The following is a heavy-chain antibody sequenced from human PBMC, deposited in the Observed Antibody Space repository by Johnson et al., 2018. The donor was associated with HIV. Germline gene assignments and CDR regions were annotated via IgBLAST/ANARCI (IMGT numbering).Heavy chain of an antibody. CDR2: ISYDGRNT. J-gene: IGHJ3*02. CDR3: ARELPYYDILTGPGAFDI. V-gene: IGHV3-30*04. Sequence: QMLLVESGGGVVQPGRSLRLSCAASGFTFSSYAMHWVRQAPGKGLEWVAVISYDGRNTYYAESGKGRFTISIDNSKNTRYLQMNSLRAEDTAVYYCARELPYYDILTGPGAFDIWGQGTMVTVSS. CDR1: GFTFSSYA. D-gene: IGHD3-9*01.